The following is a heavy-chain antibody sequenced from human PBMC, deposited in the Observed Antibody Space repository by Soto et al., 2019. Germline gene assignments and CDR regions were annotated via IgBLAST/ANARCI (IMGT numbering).Heavy chain of an antibody. CDR1: GYSFTSYW. Sequence: GESLKISCKGSGYSFTSYWIGWVRQMPGKGLEWMGIIYPGDSDTRYSPSFQGQVTISADKSISTAYLQWSSLKASDTAMYYCARHDSSSSSDYYYGMDVWGQGTTVTVSS. D-gene: IGHD6-6*01. J-gene: IGHJ6*02. CDR2: IYPGDSDT. V-gene: IGHV5-51*01. CDR3: ARHDSSSSSDYYYGMDV.